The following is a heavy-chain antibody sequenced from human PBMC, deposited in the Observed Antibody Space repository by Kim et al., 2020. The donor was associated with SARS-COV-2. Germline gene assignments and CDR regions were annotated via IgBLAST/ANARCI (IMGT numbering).Heavy chain of an antibody. V-gene: IGHV3-7*04. CDR3: ARIYCSSTSCYWPEYFDY. Sequence: KGRFTISSDTAKNSLYMQMNSLRAEDTAVYYCARIYCSSTSCYWPEYFDYWGQGTLVTVSS. D-gene: IGHD2-2*01. J-gene: IGHJ4*02.